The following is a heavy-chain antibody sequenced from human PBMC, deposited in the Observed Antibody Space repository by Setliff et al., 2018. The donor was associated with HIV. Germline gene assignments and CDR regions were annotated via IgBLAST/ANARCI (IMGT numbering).Heavy chain of an antibody. CDR3: ARGSLRGVLALGMDV. CDR1: GFTFSNYA. Sequence: PGGSLRLSCEASGFTFSNYAMNWVRQAPGKGLEWVSGISGSGGTTYYADSVKGRFTISRDNAKSTLYLQMNSLRAEDTAIYYCARGSLRGVLALGMDVWGQGTTVTVSS. D-gene: IGHD3-10*01. J-gene: IGHJ6*02. CDR2: ISGSGGTT. V-gene: IGHV3-23*01.